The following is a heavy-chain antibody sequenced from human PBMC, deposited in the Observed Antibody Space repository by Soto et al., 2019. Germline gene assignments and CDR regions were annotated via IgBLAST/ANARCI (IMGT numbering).Heavy chain of an antibody. V-gene: IGHV4-59*02. D-gene: IGHD6-13*01. CDR1: GGSVSGYH. CDR2: VNNNGNT. J-gene: IGHJ5*02. CDR3: ARVNRIGAAGRWFDP. Sequence: PSETLSLTCNVSGGSVSGYHWSWIRQPPGKVLEWIGYVNNNGNTDYNPSLESRVTISVDTSRNQISLYLTSVTAADTAIYYCARVNRIGAAGRWFDPWGQGTLVTVSS.